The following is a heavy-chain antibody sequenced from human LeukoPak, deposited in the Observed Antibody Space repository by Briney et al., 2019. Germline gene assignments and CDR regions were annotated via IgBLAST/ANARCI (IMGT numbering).Heavy chain of an antibody. CDR1: GGSISSYY. CDR3: ARNYYDSSGYYQGLSY. D-gene: IGHD3-22*01. J-gene: IGHJ4*02. V-gene: IGHV4-59*08. Sequence: PSETLSLTCTVSGGSISSYYWSWIRQPPGKGLEWIGYIYYSGSTNYNPSLKSRVTISVDTSKNQFSLKLSSVTAADTAVYYCARNYYDSSGYYQGLSYWSQGTLVTVSS. CDR2: IYYSGST.